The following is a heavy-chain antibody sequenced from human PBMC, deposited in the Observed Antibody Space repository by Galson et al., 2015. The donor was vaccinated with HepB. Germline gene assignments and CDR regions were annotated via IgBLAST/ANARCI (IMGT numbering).Heavy chain of an antibody. Sequence: SLRLSCAASGFTFSSYGMHWVRQAPGKGLEWVAFIRYDGSNKYYADSVKGRFTISRDNSKNTLYLQMNSLRAEDTAVYYCAKDQGAVWFGELPDAFDIWGQGTMVTVSS. CDR1: GFTFSSYG. CDR3: AKDQGAVWFGELPDAFDI. V-gene: IGHV3-30*02. J-gene: IGHJ3*02. CDR2: IRYDGSNK. D-gene: IGHD3-10*01.